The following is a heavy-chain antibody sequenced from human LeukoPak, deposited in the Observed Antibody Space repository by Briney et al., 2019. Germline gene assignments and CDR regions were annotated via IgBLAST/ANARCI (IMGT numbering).Heavy chain of an antibody. CDR1: GYTFTSYY. CDR2: INPSGGST. D-gene: IGHD3-22*01. V-gene: IGHV1-46*01. CDR3: ARGEVDYYDSSGPRWFDP. J-gene: IGHJ5*02. Sequence: ASVKVSCKASGYTFTSYYMHWVRQAPGQGLEWMGIINPSGGSTSYAQKFQGRVTMTRDMSTSTVYMELSSLRSEDTAVYYCARGEVDYYDSSGPRWFDPWGQGTLVTVSS.